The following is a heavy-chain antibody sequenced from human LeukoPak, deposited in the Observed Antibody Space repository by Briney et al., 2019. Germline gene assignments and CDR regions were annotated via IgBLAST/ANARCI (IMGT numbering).Heavy chain of an antibody. D-gene: IGHD1-26*01. CDR2: IYYSGST. Sequence: SETLSLTSTVSGGSISGYYWSWLRQPPGKRLEWIGYIYYSGSTKYNPSLKSRVTISIDTSNNQFSLKLSSVTAADTAVYYCARGVESGSYVGGYYFDYWGQGALVTVSS. CDR1: GGSISGYY. J-gene: IGHJ4*02. V-gene: IGHV4-59*01. CDR3: ARGVESGSYVGGYYFDY.